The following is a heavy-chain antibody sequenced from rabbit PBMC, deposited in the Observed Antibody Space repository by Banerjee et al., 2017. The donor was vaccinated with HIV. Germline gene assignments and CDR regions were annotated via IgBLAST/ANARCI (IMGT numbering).Heavy chain of an antibody. J-gene: IGHJ3*01. V-gene: IGHV1S40*01. D-gene: IGHD6-1*01. CDR2: IYTGAGGAT. CDR1: GFTISTYYY. Sequence: QSLEESGGGLVQPEGSLALTCKASGFTISTYYYMCWVRQAPGKGLEWIGCIYTGAGGATNYATWANGRFTISKTSSTTVTLLMTSLTAADTATFFCARSYGYAGLGLWGQGTLVTVS. CDR3: ARSYGYAGLGL.